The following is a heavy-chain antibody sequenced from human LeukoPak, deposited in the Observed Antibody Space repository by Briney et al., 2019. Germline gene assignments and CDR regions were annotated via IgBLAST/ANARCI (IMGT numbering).Heavy chain of an antibody. CDR1: GGSFSDKY. CDR2: IYHSGST. CDR3: ARDNGDYGLGY. J-gene: IGHJ4*02. D-gene: IGHD4-17*01. Sequence: SETLSLTCAVYGGSFSDKYWTWIRQPPGKGLEWIGYIYHSGSTYYNPSLKSRVTISVDRSKNQFSLKLSSVTAADTAVYYCARDNGDYGLGYWGQGTLVTVSS. V-gene: IGHV4-34*01.